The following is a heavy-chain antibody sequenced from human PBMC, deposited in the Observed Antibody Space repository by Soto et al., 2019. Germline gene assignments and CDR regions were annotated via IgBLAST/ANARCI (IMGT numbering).Heavy chain of an antibody. CDR3: ARMYYYDSSGPFDY. V-gene: IGHV4-61*01. D-gene: IGHD3-22*01. CDR1: GGSVSSGSYY. J-gene: IGHJ4*02. CDR2: IYYSGST. Sequence: PSETLSLTCTVSGGSVSSGSYYWSWIRQSPGKGLEWIGYIYYSGSTNYNPSLKSRLTISVDTSKNQFSLKLSSVTAADTAVYYCARMYYYDSSGPFDYWGQGTLVTVS.